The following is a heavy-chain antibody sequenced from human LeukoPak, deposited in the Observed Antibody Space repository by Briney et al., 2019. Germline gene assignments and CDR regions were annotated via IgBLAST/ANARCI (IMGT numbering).Heavy chain of an antibody. CDR1: GFTFSSYW. CDR2: IKQDGSEK. Sequence: PGGSLRLSCAASGFTFSSYWMSWVRQAPGKGLEWVANIKQDGSEKYYVDSVKGRFTISRDNAKNSLYLQMNSLRAEDTAVYYCARDRGSYSSSWYVPGYWGQGTLVTVSS. V-gene: IGHV3-7*05. J-gene: IGHJ4*02. D-gene: IGHD6-13*01. CDR3: ARDRGSYSSSWYVPGY.